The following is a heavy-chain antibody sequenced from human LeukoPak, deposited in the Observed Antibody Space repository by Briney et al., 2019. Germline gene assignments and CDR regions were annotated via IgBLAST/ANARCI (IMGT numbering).Heavy chain of an antibody. CDR2: ISATGGRT. CDR3: AKDPVEYR. V-gene: IGHV3-23*01. J-gene: IGHJ4*02. CDR1: GFSFDTYS. D-gene: IGHD3-3*01. Sequence: GGSLRLSCVASGFSFDTYSMSWVRQAPGEGLEWVSAISATGGRTYYEDSVKGRFTISRDNSKNTLYLQMNSLRADDTAVYYCAKDPVEYRWGQGTLVTVYS.